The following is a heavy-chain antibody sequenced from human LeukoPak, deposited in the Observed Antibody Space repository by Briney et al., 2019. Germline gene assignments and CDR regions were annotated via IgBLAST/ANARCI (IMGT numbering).Heavy chain of an antibody. Sequence: GVSVKVSCKASGYTFTNYGISWVRQAPGQGLEWMGWISTYNGNTHYPQKFQGRVTMTTDTSTSTAYMELRSLTSDDTAIYYCAREGRFPAFDIWGQGTMFTVSS. CDR2: ISTYNGNT. J-gene: IGHJ3*02. V-gene: IGHV1-18*01. CDR1: GYTFTNYG. CDR3: AREGRFPAFDI.